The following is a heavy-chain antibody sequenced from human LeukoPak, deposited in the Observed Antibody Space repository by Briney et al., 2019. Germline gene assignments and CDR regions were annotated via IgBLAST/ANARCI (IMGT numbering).Heavy chain of an antibody. CDR3: ARAQGDDLAFDH. CDR1: GGSISSGGYY. CDR2: IYHSGST. V-gene: IGHV4-30-2*01. J-gene: IGHJ4*02. D-gene: IGHD3-16*01. Sequence: PSETLSLTCTVSGGSISSGGYYWSWIRQPPGKGLEWIGYIYHSGSTYYNPSLKSRVTISVDTSKNQFSLKLSSVTAADTAVYYCARAQGDDLAFDHWGQGTLVTVSS.